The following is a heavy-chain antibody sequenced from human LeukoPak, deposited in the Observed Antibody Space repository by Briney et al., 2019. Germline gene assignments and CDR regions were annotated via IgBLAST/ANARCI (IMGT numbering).Heavy chain of an antibody. Sequence: ASVKVSCKASGYTFTTYGISWVRQAPGQGLEWMGWISAYNGNTNYAQKFQGRVTMTTDTSTSTAYMELRSLRSDDTAVYYCARDSYLYGSGSYLWFGYWGQGTLVTVSS. CDR1: GYTFTTYG. CDR2: ISAYNGNT. J-gene: IGHJ4*02. V-gene: IGHV1-18*01. CDR3: ARDSYLYGSGSYLWFGY. D-gene: IGHD3-10*01.